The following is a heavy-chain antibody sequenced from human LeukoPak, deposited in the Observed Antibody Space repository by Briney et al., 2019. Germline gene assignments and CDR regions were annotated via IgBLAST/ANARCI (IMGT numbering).Heavy chain of an antibody. CDR3: ARDTYYYDSSGYYSPQGYYYYGMDV. Sequence: PGGSLRLSCAASGFTFSSYAMHWVRQAPGKGLEWVAVISYDGSNKHYADSVKGRFTISRDNSKNTLYLQMNSLRAEDTAVYYCARDTYYYDSSGYYSPQGYYYYGMDVWGQGTTVTVSS. J-gene: IGHJ6*02. CDR2: ISYDGSNK. V-gene: IGHV3-30-3*01. CDR1: GFTFSSYA. D-gene: IGHD3-22*01.